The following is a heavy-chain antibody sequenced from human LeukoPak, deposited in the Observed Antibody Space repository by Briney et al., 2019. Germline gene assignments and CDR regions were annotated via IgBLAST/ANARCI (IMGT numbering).Heavy chain of an antibody. V-gene: IGHV3-30*02. CDR3: AKLPPLNYDFWSGSYFDY. CDR2: IRYDGSNK. CDR1: GFTFSSYG. D-gene: IGHD3-3*01. Sequence: GGSLRLSCAASGFTFSSYGMHWVRQAPGKGLEWVAFIRYDGSNKYYADSVKGRFTISRDNSKNTLYLQMNSLRAEDTAVYYCAKLPPLNYDFWSGSYFDYWGQGTLVTVSS. J-gene: IGHJ4*02.